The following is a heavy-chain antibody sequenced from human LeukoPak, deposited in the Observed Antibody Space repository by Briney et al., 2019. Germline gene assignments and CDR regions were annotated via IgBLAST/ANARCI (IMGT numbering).Heavy chain of an antibody. Sequence: SETLSLTCTVSGGSISSYYWSWIRQPPGKGLEWIGYIYYSGSTNYNPSLKSRVTISVDTSKNQFSLKLSSVTAADTAVYYCARGNYYDSSGYYYWGQGTLVTVSS. CDR1: GGSISSYY. D-gene: IGHD3-22*01. J-gene: IGHJ4*02. CDR2: IYYSGST. CDR3: ARGNYYDSSGYYY. V-gene: IGHV4-59*01.